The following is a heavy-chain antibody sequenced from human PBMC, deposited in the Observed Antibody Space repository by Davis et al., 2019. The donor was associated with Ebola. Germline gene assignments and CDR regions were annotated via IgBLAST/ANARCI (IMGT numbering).Heavy chain of an antibody. D-gene: IGHD4-17*01. Sequence: MPSETLSLTCAVSGGSISSSNWWSWVRQPPGKGLEWIGEIYHSGSTNYNPSLKSRVTISVDTSKNQFSLKLSSVTAEDTAVYYCARVRISTVTTHPKYYFDYWGQGTLVTVSS. V-gene: IGHV4-4*02. CDR3: ARVRISTVTTHPKYYFDY. J-gene: IGHJ4*02. CDR1: GGSISSSNW. CDR2: IYHSGST.